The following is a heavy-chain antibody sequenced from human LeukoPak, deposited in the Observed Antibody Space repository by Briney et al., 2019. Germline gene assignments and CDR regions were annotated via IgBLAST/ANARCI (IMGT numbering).Heavy chain of an antibody. V-gene: IGHV1-2*02. D-gene: IGHD6-13*01. Sequence: ASVKVSCRASGYTLSDNYLHWVRQAPGQRLEWMAWINPSNGETKFAPRFQGRVTMTRDTSISTAYMELSRLRSDDTAVYYCARGDSSSWGFDYWGQGTLVTVSS. CDR1: GYTLSDNY. CDR3: ARGDSSSWGFDY. CDR2: INPSNGET. J-gene: IGHJ4*02.